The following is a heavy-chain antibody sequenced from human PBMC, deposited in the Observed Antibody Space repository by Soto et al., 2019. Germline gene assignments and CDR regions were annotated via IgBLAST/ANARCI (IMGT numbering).Heavy chain of an antibody. CDR2: INPSSGDS. J-gene: IGHJ6*02. CDR3: AREGGSAYGMDV. D-gene: IGHD1-26*01. V-gene: IGHV1-2*02. Sequence: QVHLVQSGAEVAKPGASVKVSCKPSGYTFTGYYIHWVRQAPGQGLEWMGWINPSSGDSKYAQKFQGRVTVTRDTSISTAYLDLRNLRSDDTAVYYCAREGGSAYGMDVWGQGTAVTVSS. CDR1: GYTFTGYY.